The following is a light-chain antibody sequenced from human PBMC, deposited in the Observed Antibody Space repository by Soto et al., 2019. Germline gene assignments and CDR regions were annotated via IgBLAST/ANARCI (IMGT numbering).Light chain of an antibody. Sequence: EIVLTQSPGTLSLSPGERATLSCRASQSVSSNYLAWYQQKPGQAPRLLIYGASSRATGIPDRFSGSGSGTDFTLTISRLETEDVAVYYCQQYGSSPLTFGGGTNVEVK. CDR2: GAS. V-gene: IGKV3-20*01. J-gene: IGKJ4*01. CDR3: QQYGSSPLT. CDR1: QSVSSNY.